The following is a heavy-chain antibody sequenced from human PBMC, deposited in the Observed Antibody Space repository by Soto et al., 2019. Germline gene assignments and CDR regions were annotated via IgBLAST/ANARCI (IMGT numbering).Heavy chain of an antibody. D-gene: IGHD3-3*01. Sequence: PSETLSLTCIVSGGSISSNYWSWIRQPPGKGLGWIGYIYYTGSTNFNPSLKNRVIISVDTSKNQFSLKLSSVTAADTAVYYCARSYPNTIFGVVPSRGLDVWGQGTTVTVSS. CDR1: GGSISSNY. CDR2: IYYTGST. J-gene: IGHJ6*02. V-gene: IGHV4-59*01. CDR3: ARSYPNTIFGVVPSRGLDV.